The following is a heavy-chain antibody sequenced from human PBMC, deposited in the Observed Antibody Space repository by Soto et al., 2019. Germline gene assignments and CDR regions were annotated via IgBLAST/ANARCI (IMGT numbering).Heavy chain of an antibody. CDR1: GFTFSSYA. CDR2: ISYDGSNK. J-gene: IGHJ6*02. D-gene: IGHD3-22*01. Sequence: GGSLRLSCAASGFTFSSYAMHWVRQAPGKGLEWVAVISYDGSNKYYADSVKGRFTISRDNSKSTLYLQMNSLRAEDTAVYYCARSRRGFIFYGMDVWGQGTTVTVSS. V-gene: IGHV3-30-3*01. CDR3: ARSRRGFIFYGMDV.